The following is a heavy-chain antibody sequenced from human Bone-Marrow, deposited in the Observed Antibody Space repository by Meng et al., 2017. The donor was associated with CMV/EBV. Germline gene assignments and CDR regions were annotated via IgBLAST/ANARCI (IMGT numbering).Heavy chain of an antibody. CDR2: MNPNSGNT. V-gene: IGHV1-8*03. D-gene: IGHD1-14*01. CDR3: ARAWPSELDP. Sequence: ASVKVSCKASGYTFTSYDINWVRQATGQGLEWMGWMNPNSGNTGYAQKFQGRVTITRNTSTSTVYMELSSLRSEDTAVYYCARAWPSELDPWGQGTLVTVSS. CDR1: GYTFTSYD. J-gene: IGHJ5*02.